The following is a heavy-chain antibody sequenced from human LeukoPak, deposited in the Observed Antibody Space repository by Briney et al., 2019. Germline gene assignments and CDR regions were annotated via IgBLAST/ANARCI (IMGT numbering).Heavy chain of an antibody. CDR2: IYYSGST. J-gene: IGHJ4*02. CDR1: GGSISSYY. V-gene: IGHV4-59*01. CDR3: ARAGDILTGYSAVDY. Sequence: SETLSLTCTVSGGSISSYYWSWIRQPPEKGLEWIGYIYYSGSTNYNPSLKSRVTISVDTSKNQFSLKLSSVTAADTAVYYCARAGDILTGYSAVDYWGQGTLVTVSS. D-gene: IGHD3-9*01.